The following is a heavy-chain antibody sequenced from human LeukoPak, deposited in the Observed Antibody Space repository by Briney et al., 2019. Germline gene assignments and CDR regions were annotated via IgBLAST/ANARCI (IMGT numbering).Heavy chain of an antibody. CDR1: GGSISSSRYY. J-gene: IGHJ4*02. CDR2: IYYSGSH. V-gene: IGHV4-39*01. CDR3: ARLYSSGYQPHTTYFDY. D-gene: IGHD3-22*01. Sequence: SETLSLTCTVSGGSISSSRYYWGWIRQPPGKGLEWIGSIYYSGSHSYNPSLKSRVTISVDTSKNQFSLKLNSVTAADTAVYYCARLYSSGYQPHTTYFDYWGQGTLVTVSS.